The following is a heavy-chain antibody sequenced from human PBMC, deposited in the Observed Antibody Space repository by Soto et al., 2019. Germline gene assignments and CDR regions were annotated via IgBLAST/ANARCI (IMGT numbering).Heavy chain of an antibody. Sequence: PGGSLRLSCAASGFTCIYHALNWVRQAPGKGLEWVAVISYDGDNKYIAESVKGRFTISRDNSKNTVSLQMNSLRTEDTAMYFCARGTTTSAFSAMDVWGQGTTVTVSS. J-gene: IGHJ6*02. CDR1: GFTCIYHA. V-gene: IGHV3-30-3*01. CDR3: ARGTTTSAFSAMDV. D-gene: IGHD1-1*01. CDR2: ISYDGDNK.